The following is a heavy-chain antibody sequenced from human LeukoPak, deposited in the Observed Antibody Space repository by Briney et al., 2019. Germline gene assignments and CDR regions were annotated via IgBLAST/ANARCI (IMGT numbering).Heavy chain of an antibody. CDR3: ATYYYGLFDI. V-gene: IGHV4-34*01. CDR2: INHSGST. CDR1: GGSFSGYY. D-gene: IGHD3-10*01. J-gene: IGHJ3*02. Sequence: PSETLSLTCAVYGGSFSGYYWSWIRQPPGKGLEWIGEINHSGSTNYNPSLRSRVTISVDTSKNQFFLKLSSVTAADTAVYYCATYYYGLFDIWGQGTMVTVSS.